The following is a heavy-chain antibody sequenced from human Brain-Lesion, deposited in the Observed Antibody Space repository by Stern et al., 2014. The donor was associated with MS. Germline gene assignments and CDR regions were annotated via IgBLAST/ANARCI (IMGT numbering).Heavy chain of an antibody. CDR1: GGSVSSTSYA. CDR2: IYYSGNT. V-gene: IGHV4-39*01. Sequence: VQLVESGPGLVKPSETLSLTCTVAGGSVSSTSYAWAWIRQPPGKGLEWIGTIYYSGNTYYSPSLKSRLTISLDPPKNLFPLQRRSGTAADTAVYYCAGEEDIRYCSGGSCTGNWFDPWGQGTLVTVSS. D-gene: IGHD2-15*01. CDR3: AGEEDIRYCSGGSCTGNWFDP. J-gene: IGHJ5*02.